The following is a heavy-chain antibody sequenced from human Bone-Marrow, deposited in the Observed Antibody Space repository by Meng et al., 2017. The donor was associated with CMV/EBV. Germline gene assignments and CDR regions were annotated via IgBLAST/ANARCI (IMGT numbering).Heavy chain of an antibody. D-gene: IGHD3-10*01. CDR3: VKASGLYYGSGTFDYFDS. J-gene: IGHJ4*02. V-gene: IGHV3-30*02. Sequence: GGSLRLSCAASGFTFNSYGMHWVRQAPGKGLEWVAFIRYDGSNKYYADSVKGRFTISRDNSKNTLYLQMNSLRAEDTAVYYCVKASGLYYGSGTFDYFDSWGQGTLVTVSS. CDR1: GFTFNSYG. CDR2: IRYDGSNK.